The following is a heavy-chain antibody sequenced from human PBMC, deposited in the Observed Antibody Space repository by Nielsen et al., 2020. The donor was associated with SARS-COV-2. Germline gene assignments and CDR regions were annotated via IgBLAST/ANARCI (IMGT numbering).Heavy chain of an antibody. CDR1: GYTFTGYY. V-gene: IGHV1-69*13. J-gene: IGHJ4*02. D-gene: IGHD4-17*01. Sequence: SVKVSCKASGYTFTGYYMHWVRQAPGQGLEWMGGIIPIFGTANYAQKFQGRVTITADESTSTAYMELSSLRSEDTAVYYCARGKLNYGDYGFRFDYWGQGTLVTVSS. CDR2: IIPIFGTA. CDR3: ARGKLNYGDYGFRFDY.